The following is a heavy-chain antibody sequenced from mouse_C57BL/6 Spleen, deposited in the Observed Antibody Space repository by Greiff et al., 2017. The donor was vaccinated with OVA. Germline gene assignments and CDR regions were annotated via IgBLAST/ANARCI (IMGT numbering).Heavy chain of an antibody. Sequence: VQLHQSGAELMKPGASVKLSCKATGYTFTGYWIEWVKQRPGHGLEWIGEILPGSGSTNYNEKFKGKATFTADTSSNTAYMQLRILTTEDSAIYYGARSYGNYDYYAMDYWGQGTSVTVSS. CDR3: ARSYGNYDYYAMDY. J-gene: IGHJ4*01. D-gene: IGHD2-1*01. CDR1: GYTFTGYW. CDR2: ILPGSGST. V-gene: IGHV1-9*01.